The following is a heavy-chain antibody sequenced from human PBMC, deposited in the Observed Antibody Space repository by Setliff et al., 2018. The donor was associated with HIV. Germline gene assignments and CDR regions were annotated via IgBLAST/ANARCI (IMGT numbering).Heavy chain of an antibody. Sequence: ASVKVSCKASGYTFTGYYMHWVRQAPGQGLEWMGRINPNSGGTNYAQKFQGRVTMTRDTSISTAYMELSSLRSEDTAVYYCARDSSGWSPFDYWGQGTLVTVSS. CDR1: GYTFTGYY. V-gene: IGHV1-2*06. J-gene: IGHJ4*02. D-gene: IGHD6-19*01. CDR2: INPNSGGT. CDR3: ARDSSGWSPFDY.